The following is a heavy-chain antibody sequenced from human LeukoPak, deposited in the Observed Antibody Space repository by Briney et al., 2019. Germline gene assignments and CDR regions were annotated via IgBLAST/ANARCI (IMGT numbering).Heavy chain of an antibody. V-gene: IGHV3-48*03. CDR3: AELGITMIGGV. CDR1: GCTFSSYE. CDR2: ISSSGSTI. Sequence: PGRSLRLSCAASGCTFSSYEMNWVRQAPGKGLEWVSYISSSGSTIYYADSVKGRFTISRDHAKNSLYLQMNSLRAEDTAVYYCAELGITMIGGVWGKGTTVTISS. D-gene: IGHD3-10*02. J-gene: IGHJ6*04.